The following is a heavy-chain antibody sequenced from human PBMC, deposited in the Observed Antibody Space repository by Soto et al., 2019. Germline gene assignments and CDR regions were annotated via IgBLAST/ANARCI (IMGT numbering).Heavy chain of an antibody. CDR3: AGYISSWTGYYGMDV. CDR2: INHSGST. J-gene: IGHJ6*02. CDR1: GGSFSGYY. V-gene: IGHV4-34*01. Sequence: SETLSLTCAVYGGSFSGYYWSWIRQPPGKGLEWIGEINHSGSTNYNPSLKSRVTISVDTSKNQFSLKLSSVTAADTAVYYCAGYISSWTGYYGMDVWGQGTTVTVSS. D-gene: IGHD6-13*01.